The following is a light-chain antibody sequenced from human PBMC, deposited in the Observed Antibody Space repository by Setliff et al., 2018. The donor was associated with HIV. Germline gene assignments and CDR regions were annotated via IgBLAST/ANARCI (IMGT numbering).Light chain of an antibody. Sequence: QSVLTQPASVSGSPGQSITISCTGTSRDVGSYNLVSWYQQHPGKAPKLMIYEGSKRHSGVSNRFSGSKSGNTASLTISGLQAEDEADYYCCSYAISSTFNCVFGTGTKVTVL. CDR3: CSYAISSTFNCV. V-gene: IGLV2-23*03. CDR2: EGS. J-gene: IGLJ1*01. CDR1: SRDVGSYNL.